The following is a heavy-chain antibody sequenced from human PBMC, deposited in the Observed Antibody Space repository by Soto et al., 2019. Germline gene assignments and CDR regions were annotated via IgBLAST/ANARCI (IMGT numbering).Heavy chain of an antibody. CDR1: GGSISSGGYY. J-gene: IGHJ4*02. CDR3: ARHCLEQLAPAFDY. V-gene: IGHV4-61*08. Sequence: SETLSLTCTVSGGSISSGGYYWSWIRQHPGKGLEWIGYIYYSGSTNYNPSLKSRVTISVDTSKNQFSLKLSSVTAADTAVYYCARHCLEQLAPAFDYWGQGTLVTVSS. D-gene: IGHD6-6*01. CDR2: IYYSGST.